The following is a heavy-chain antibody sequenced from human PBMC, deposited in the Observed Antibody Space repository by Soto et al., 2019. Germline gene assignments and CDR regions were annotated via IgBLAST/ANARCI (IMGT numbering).Heavy chain of an antibody. V-gene: IGHV1-46*01. D-gene: IGHD6-13*01. CDR3: ASSLQQLELVY. J-gene: IGHJ4*02. Sequence: QMQLVQSGAEVKKPGASVKVSCKASGYTFTTYYIHWVRQAPGQGLEWMGIINPSGGTTSYAQEFQGRVNMTSDTSTSTVYMELSSLRSEDTAVYYCASSLQQLELVYWGQGTLATVSS. CDR2: INPSGGTT. CDR1: GYTFTTYY.